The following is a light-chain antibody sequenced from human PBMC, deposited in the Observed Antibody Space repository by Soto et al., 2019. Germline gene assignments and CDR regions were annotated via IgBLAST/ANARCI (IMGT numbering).Light chain of an antibody. J-gene: IGKJ2*01. V-gene: IGKV1-39*01. Sequence: DIHMTQSPSSLSPSVGDRVTLTCRASQSISRHLNWYQQKPGRAPRLLIYGASNLQSGVPSRFSGSGSGTDFTLTISSLQPDDFATYYCQQYNSYSPYTFGQGTKLEIK. CDR1: QSISRH. CDR3: QQYNSYSPYT. CDR2: GAS.